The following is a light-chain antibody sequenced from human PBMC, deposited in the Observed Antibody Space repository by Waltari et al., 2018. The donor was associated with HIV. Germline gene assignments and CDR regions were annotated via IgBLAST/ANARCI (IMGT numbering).Light chain of an antibody. CDR2: EVS. CDR3: CSYVGWSTILYV. V-gene: IGLV2-23*02. Sequence: QSALTQPAPVSGSPGQSITISCTGTSSVGGSYNLLSWYQQHPGKAPKLMIYEVSKRPSGVSNRFSGSKSGNTASLTISGLQAEDEADYYCCSYVGWSTILYVFGTGTKVTVL. CDR1: SSVGGSYNL. J-gene: IGLJ1*01.